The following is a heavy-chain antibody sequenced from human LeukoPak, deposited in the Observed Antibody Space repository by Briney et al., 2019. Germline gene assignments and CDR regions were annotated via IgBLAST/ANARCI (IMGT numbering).Heavy chain of an antibody. CDR3: ARHQFSGNTNWFGP. D-gene: IGHD1-26*01. V-gene: IGHV4-39*01. CDR2: IYYSGST. J-gene: IGHJ5*02. CDR1: GGSISSSSYY. Sequence: SETLSLTCTVSGGSISSSSYYWGWIRQPPGKGLEWIGSIYYSGSTYYNPSLKSRVTISVDTSKNQFSLKLSSVTAADTAVYYCARHQFSGNTNWFGPWGRGTLVTVPT.